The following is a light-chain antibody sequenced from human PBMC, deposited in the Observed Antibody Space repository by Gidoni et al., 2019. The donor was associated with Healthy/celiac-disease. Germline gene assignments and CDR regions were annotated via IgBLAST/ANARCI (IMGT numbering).Light chain of an antibody. Sequence: DIVMTQSQLSLPVTPGEPASISCRSSQSLLHSNGYNYLDWYLQKPGQSPQLLIYLGSNRASGVPDGFSGSGSGTDFTLKISRVEAEDVGVYYCMQALQTPTFGGGTKVEIK. CDR1: QSLLHSNGYNY. CDR3: MQALQTPT. J-gene: IGKJ4*01. V-gene: IGKV2-28*01. CDR2: LGS.